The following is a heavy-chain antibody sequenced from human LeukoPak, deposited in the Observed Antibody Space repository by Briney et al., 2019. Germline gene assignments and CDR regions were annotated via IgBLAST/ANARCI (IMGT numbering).Heavy chain of an antibody. Sequence: PGGSLRLSCAASGFTVSSNYMSWVRQAPGKGLEWVSVIYSGGSTYYADSVKGRFTISRDNSKNTLYLQMNSLRAEDTAVYYCARGGGAVTGTGAFDYWGQGTLVTVSS. CDR3: ARGGGAVTGTGAFDY. CDR2: IYSGGST. J-gene: IGHJ4*02. D-gene: IGHD6-19*01. V-gene: IGHV3-53*01. CDR1: GFTVSSNY.